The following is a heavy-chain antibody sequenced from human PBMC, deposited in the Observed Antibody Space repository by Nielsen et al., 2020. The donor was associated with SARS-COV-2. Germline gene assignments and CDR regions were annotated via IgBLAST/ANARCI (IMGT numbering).Heavy chain of an antibody. D-gene: IGHD1-26*01. CDR2: ISYDGSNK. Sequence: GGSLRLSCAASGFTFSSYAMHWVRQAPGKGLEWVAVISYDGSNKYYADSVKGRFTISRDNSKNTLYLQMNSLRAEDTAVYYCARPNSGSYYGYFDYWGQGALVTVSS. V-gene: IGHV3-30-3*01. CDR3: ARPNSGSYYGYFDY. CDR1: GFTFSSYA. J-gene: IGHJ4*02.